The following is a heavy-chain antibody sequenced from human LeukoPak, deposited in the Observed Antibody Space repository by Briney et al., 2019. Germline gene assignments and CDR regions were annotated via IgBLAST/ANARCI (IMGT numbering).Heavy chain of an antibody. J-gene: IGHJ4*02. CDR1: GGSFSGYY. V-gene: IGHV4-34*01. CDR3: ARSIVVPAAIDY. D-gene: IGHD2-2*02. Sequence: SETLSLTCAVYGGSFSGYYWRWIRQPPGKGLEWIGEINHSGSTNYNPSLKSRVTISVDTSKNQFSLKLSSVTAADTAVYYCARSIVVPAAIDYWGQGTLVTVSS. CDR2: INHSGST.